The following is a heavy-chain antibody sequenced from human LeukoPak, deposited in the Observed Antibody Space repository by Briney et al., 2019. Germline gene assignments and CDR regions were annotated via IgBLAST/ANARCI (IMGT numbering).Heavy chain of an antibody. V-gene: IGHV4-30-2*06. J-gene: IGHJ4*02. CDR1: GVSITSGGYS. Sequence: ASQTLSLTCAVSGVSITSGGYSWSWIRQSPQEGLEWIGYIFRSGTTYYNPSLKNRVTIFIDRSKNYFSLRLNSVTAADSAVYYCAGSPRSYYDSSGYPRPFDYWGQGILVTVSS. CDR2: IFRSGTT. CDR3: AGSPRSYYDSSGYPRPFDY. D-gene: IGHD3-22*01.